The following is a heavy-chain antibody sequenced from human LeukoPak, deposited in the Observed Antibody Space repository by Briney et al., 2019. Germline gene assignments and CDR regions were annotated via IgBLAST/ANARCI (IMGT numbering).Heavy chain of an antibody. Sequence: SETLSLTCTVSGGSISSYYWSWIRQPPGKGLEWIGYIYYSGSTNYNPSLKGRVTISVDTSKNQFSLKLSSVTAADTAVYYCARAKISAIYYYYYMDVWGKGTTVTVSS. J-gene: IGHJ6*03. V-gene: IGHV4-59*01. CDR2: IYYSGST. D-gene: IGHD2-2*01. CDR3: ARAKISAIYYYYYMDV. CDR1: GGSISSYY.